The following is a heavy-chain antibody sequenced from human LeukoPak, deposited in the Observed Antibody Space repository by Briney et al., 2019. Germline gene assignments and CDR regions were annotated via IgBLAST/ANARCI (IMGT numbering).Heavy chain of an antibody. CDR2: INTDGSST. J-gene: IGHJ5*02. CDR3: ASQSYARFDP. CDR1: GFTFSSYW. Sequence: GGSLRLSCAASGFTFSSYWMHWVRQAPGKGLLWVSRINTDGSSTYYADSVKGRFTISRDNAKNTLYLQMNSLRVEDTAVYYCASQSYARFDPWGQGTLVTVSS. V-gene: IGHV3-74*01. D-gene: IGHD3-16*01.